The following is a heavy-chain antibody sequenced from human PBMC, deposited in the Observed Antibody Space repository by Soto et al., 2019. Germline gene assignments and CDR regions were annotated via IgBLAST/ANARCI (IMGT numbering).Heavy chain of an antibody. D-gene: IGHD5-12*01. Sequence: PSETLSLTCTVSGGSISSYYWSWIRQPPGKELEWIGYVYHTGSTKYNPSLESRVTISADTSKNQFSLRVTSVTAADTAVYYCAKYRRSDAEGYTLHFWGQGILVTVSS. CDR1: GGSISSYY. V-gene: IGHV4-59*01. CDR3: AKYRRSDAEGYTLHF. J-gene: IGHJ1*01. CDR2: VYHTGST.